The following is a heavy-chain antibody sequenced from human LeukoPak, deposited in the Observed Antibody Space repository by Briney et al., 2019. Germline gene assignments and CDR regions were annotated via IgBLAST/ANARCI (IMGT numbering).Heavy chain of an antibody. CDR1: GGSFSGYY. V-gene: IGHV4-34*01. CDR3: ARDRRYYDTSGTVYYDAMDV. Sequence: PSETLSLTCAVYGGSFSGYYWNWIRQPPGKGLEWIGEINHSGSTNYNPSLKSRVTISVDTSKNHFSLKLSSVTAADTAVYYCARDRRYYDTSGTVYYDAMDVWGQGTTVTVSS. D-gene: IGHD3-22*01. J-gene: IGHJ6*02. CDR2: INHSGST.